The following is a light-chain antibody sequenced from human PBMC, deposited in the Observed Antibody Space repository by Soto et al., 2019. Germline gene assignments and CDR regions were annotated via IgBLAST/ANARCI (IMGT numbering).Light chain of an antibody. CDR3: QQTNTFPST. CDR2: AAS. V-gene: IGKV1D-12*01. J-gene: IGKJ5*01. CDR1: QGIGSW. Sequence: DIQRTQSPSSVSASVGDRVTITCRASQGIGSWLAWYQHKPGKAPKLLIYAASNLQGGVPSRFSGSGSGTDFALTINSLQPEDFATYYCQQTNTFPSTFGQGTRLEIK.